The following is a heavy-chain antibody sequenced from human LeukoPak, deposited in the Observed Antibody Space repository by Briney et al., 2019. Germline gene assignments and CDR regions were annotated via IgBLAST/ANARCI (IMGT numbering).Heavy chain of an antibody. D-gene: IGHD3-3*01. CDR3: ARVRSGYYDY. CDR2: ISAYNGNT. Sequence: ASVKVSCKASGYTFTSYGISWVRQAPGQGLEWMGWISAYNGNTNYAQKLRGRVTMTTDTSTRTAYMELRSLRSADTAVYYCARVRSGYYDYWGQGTLVTVSS. J-gene: IGHJ4*02. CDR1: GYTFTSYG. V-gene: IGHV1-18*01.